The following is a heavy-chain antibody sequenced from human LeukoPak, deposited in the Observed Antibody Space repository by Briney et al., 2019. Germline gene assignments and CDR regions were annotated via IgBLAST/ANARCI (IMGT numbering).Heavy chain of an antibody. Sequence: SSVNVSFKASGGTFSTYAIHWVRQAPGQGLEWMGRIIPVVGIADYAQRLQDRVTMSADVSTTAADLEMSRLRSEDTAVYYCASAPLLAKKPPYLDYGSQGTPVTVSS. D-gene: IGHD1-14*01. J-gene: IGHJ4*01. CDR3: ASAPLLAKKPPYLDY. CDR1: GGTFSTYA. CDR2: IIPVVGIA. V-gene: IGHV1-69*04.